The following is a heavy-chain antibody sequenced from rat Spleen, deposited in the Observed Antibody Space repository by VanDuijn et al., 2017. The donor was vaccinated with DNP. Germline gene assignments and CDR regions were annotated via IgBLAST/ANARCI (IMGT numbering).Heavy chain of an antibody. J-gene: IGHJ2*01. CDR2: ISYEGSRT. V-gene: IGHV5-22*01. D-gene: IGHD5-1*01. Sequence: EVQLVESGGDLIQPGRSLKLSCAASGFTFSDHNMAWVRQAPKKGLEWVASISYEGSRTYYGDSVKGRFTISRDNAKSTLYLQMNSLRSEDTATYYCARLGGDWGQGVMVTVSS. CDR1: GFTFSDHN. CDR3: ARLGGD.